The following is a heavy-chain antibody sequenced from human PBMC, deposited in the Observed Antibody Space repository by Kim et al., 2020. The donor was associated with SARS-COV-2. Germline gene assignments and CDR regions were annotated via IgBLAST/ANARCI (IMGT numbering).Heavy chain of an antibody. V-gene: IGHV3-23*01. D-gene: IGHD3-22*01. J-gene: IGHJ4*02. CDR1: GFTFSSYA. CDR2: ISGSGGST. Sequence: GGSLRLSCAASGFTFSSYAMSWVRQAPGKGLEWVSAISGSGGSTYYADSVKGRFTISRDNSKNTLYLQMNSLRAEDTAVYYCAKYSDYYDSSGHPYYFDYWGQGTLVTVSS. CDR3: AKYSDYYDSSGHPYYFDY.